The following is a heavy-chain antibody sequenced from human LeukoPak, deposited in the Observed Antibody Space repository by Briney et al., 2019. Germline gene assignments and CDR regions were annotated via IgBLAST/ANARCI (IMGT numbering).Heavy chain of an antibody. CDR2: IYYSGST. CDR1: GGSISSYY. V-gene: IGHV4-59*01. J-gene: IGHJ4*02. CDR3: ARDSTTVTGYFDY. D-gene: IGHD4-17*01. Sequence: PSETLSLTCTVSGGSISSYYWSWIRQPPGKGLEWIGYIYYSGSTNYNPSLKSRVTISVDTSKNQFSLKLSSVTAADTAVYYCARDSTTVTGYFDYWGRGTLVTVSS.